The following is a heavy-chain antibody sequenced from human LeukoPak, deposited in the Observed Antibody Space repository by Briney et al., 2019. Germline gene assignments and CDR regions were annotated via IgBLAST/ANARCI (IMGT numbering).Heavy chain of an antibody. CDR2: IRYDGSNK. CDR1: GFTFSSYG. D-gene: IGHD3-22*01. CDR3: AKDRITYYYDSSGYTFDH. J-gene: IGHJ4*02. Sequence: GGSLRLSCAASGFTFSSYGMHWVRQAPGKGLEWVAFIRYDGSNKYYADSVKGRFTISRDNSKNTLYLQMNSLRAEDTAVYYCAKDRITYYYDSSGYTFDHWGQGTLVTVSS. V-gene: IGHV3-30*02.